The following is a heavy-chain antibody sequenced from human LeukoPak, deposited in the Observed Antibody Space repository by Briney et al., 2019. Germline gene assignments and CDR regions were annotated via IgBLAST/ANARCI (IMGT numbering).Heavy chain of an antibody. CDR2: ISSSSSTI. CDR1: GFTFSGYS. Sequence: SGGSLRLSCAASGFTFSGYSMNWVRQAPGKGLEWVSYISSSSSTIYYADSVKGRFTISRDNAKNSLYLQMNSLRDEDTAVYYCARERTTVISSYGMDVWGQGTTVTVSS. CDR3: ARERTTVISSYGMDV. V-gene: IGHV3-48*02. D-gene: IGHD4-11*01. J-gene: IGHJ6*02.